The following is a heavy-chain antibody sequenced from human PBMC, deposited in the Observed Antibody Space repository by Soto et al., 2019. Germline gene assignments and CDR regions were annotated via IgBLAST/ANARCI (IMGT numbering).Heavy chain of an antibody. D-gene: IGHD6-19*01. Sequence: EVQLLESGGGLVQPGGTLRLSCAASGFIFSNSVMSWVRQAPGKGLEWVSAISLSGDSTFYADSVKGRFTISRDNSKNALYLQMNGLRAEDTATYYCAKGDKSTGWFWGQGSLVTVS. CDR3: AKGDKSTGWF. V-gene: IGHV3-23*01. CDR2: ISLSGDST. CDR1: GFIFSNSV. J-gene: IGHJ4*02.